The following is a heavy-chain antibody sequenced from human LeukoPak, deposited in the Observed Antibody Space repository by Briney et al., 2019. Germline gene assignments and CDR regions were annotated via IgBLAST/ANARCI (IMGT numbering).Heavy chain of an antibody. CDR2: IKQDGSEK. Sequence: GGSLRLSCAASGFTFSSYAMHWVRQAPGKGLEWVANIKQDGSEKYYVGSVKGRFTISRDNAKNSVYLQMNSLRAEDTAMYFCARGRAIDIWGRGTMVTVSS. CDR3: ARGRAIDI. V-gene: IGHV3-7*04. J-gene: IGHJ3*02. CDR1: GFTFSSYA.